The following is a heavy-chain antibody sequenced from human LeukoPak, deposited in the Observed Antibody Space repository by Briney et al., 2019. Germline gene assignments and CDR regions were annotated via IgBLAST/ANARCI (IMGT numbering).Heavy chain of an antibody. J-gene: IGHJ4*02. CDR1: GFTFSSYA. D-gene: IGHD6-13*01. CDR3: AKLSRYSSNKGYFDY. CDR2: ISGSGGST. V-gene: IGHV3-23*01. Sequence: GGSLRLSCAASGFTFSSYAMSWVRQAPGKGLEWVSAISGSGGSTYYADSVKGRFTISRDNSKNTLYLQMNSLRAEDTAVYYCAKLSRYSSNKGYFDYWDQGTLVTVSS.